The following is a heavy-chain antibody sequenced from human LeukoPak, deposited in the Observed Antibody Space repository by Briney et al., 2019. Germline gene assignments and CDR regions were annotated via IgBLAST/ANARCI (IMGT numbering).Heavy chain of an antibody. Sequence: GGSLRLSCSASGFTFSRYGMHWVRQAPGKGLEYVSAIVSNGDSTYYADSVRGRFTISRDNAKNTLYLQMSSLRPDDTAVYYCARDRDSYSGSPPEAFDIWGQGTMVTVSS. V-gene: IGHV3-64D*09. CDR2: IVSNGDST. D-gene: IGHD1-26*01. J-gene: IGHJ3*02. CDR3: ARDRDSYSGSPPEAFDI. CDR1: GFTFSRYG.